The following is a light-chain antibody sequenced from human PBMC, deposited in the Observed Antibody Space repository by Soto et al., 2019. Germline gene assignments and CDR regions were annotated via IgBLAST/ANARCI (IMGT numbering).Light chain of an antibody. CDR3: QQSYSTPRIT. CDR2: AAS. Sequence: DIQITQSPSYLPASVGDRVTITCRASQTISNYLNWYQQKPGKAPKFLIYAASSLQSGVPSRFSGSGSGTDFTLTISSLQPEDFATYYCQQSYSTPRITFGQGTRLEIK. CDR1: QTISNY. J-gene: IGKJ5*01. V-gene: IGKV1-39*01.